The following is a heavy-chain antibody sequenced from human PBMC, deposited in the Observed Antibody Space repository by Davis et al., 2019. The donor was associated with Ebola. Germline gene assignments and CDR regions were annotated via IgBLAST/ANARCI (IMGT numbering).Heavy chain of an antibody. V-gene: IGHV1-2*06. CDR2: ISPNSGGT. Sequence: ASVKVSCKASGYTFTSYPINWVRQAPGQGLEWMGRISPNSGGTNYAQKFQGRVTMTRDTSISTAYMELSRLTSDDTAVYYCARGLYGWYYFDYWGQGTLVTVSS. CDR1: GYTFTSYP. CDR3: ARGLYGWYYFDY. J-gene: IGHJ4*02. D-gene: IGHD6-19*01.